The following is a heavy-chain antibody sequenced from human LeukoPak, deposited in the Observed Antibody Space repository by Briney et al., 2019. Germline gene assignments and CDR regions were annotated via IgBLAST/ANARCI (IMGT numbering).Heavy chain of an antibody. CDR3: ASWRLAISDTYYMDV. Sequence: AVKVSCKASGGTFSSYAISWVRQAPGQGLEWMGGIIPIFGTANYAQKFQGRVTITTDESTSTAYMELSSLRSEDTAVYYCASWRLAISDTYYMDVWGKGTTVTVSS. CDR1: GGTFSSYA. CDR2: IIPIFGTA. J-gene: IGHJ6*03. D-gene: IGHD2-21*01. V-gene: IGHV1-69*05.